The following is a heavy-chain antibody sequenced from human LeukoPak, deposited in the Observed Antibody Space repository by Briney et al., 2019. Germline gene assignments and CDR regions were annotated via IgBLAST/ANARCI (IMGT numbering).Heavy chain of an antibody. V-gene: IGHV3-33*01. CDR1: GFTFSSYG. CDR3: AREQELAYCGGDCSHDAFDI. J-gene: IGHJ3*02. D-gene: IGHD2-21*02. Sequence: GGSLILSCAAPGFTFSSYGMHWVRQAPGKGLEWVAVIWYDGSNKYYADSVKGRFTISRDNSKNTLYLQMNSLRAEDTAVYYCAREQELAYCGGDCSHDAFDIWGQGTMVTVSS. CDR2: IWYDGSNK.